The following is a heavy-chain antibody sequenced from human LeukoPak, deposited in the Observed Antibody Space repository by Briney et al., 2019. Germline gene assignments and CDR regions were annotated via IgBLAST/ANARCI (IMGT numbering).Heavy chain of an antibody. CDR1: GGSISSSSYY. Sequence: PSETLSLTCTVSGGSISSSSYYWGWIRQPPGKGLEWIGSIYYSGSTYYNPSLKSRVTISVDTSKNQFSLKLSSVTAADTAVYYCARDPYSGSYGDYYYYMDVWGKGTTVTISS. V-gene: IGHV4-39*02. CDR2: IYYSGST. D-gene: IGHD1-26*01. J-gene: IGHJ6*03. CDR3: ARDPYSGSYGDYYYYMDV.